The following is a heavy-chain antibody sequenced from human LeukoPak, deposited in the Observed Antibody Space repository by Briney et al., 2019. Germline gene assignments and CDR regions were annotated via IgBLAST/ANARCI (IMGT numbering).Heavy chain of an antibody. J-gene: IGHJ4*02. V-gene: IGHV4-61*08. Sequence: TSQTLSLTCAVSGGSISSGGYSWSWIRQPPGKGLEWIGYIYYSGSTNYNPSLKSRVTISVDTSKNQFSLKLSSVTAADTAVYYCARGGRYFDWLLPYYFDYWGQGTLVTVSS. D-gene: IGHD3-9*01. CDR3: ARGGRYFDWLLPYYFDY. CDR2: IYYSGST. CDR1: GGSISSGGYS.